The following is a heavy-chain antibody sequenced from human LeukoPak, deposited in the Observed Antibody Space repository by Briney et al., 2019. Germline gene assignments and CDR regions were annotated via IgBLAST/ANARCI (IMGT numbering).Heavy chain of an antibody. D-gene: IGHD6-19*01. CDR3: TRGHSAD. Sequence: ASAKVSCKASGYTFTSYDITRVRQATGQGLEWMGWMNPNSGNTGYAQKFQGRVTMTRNTSISTAYMDLSSLRSEDTAVYYCTRGHSADWGQGTLVTVSS. J-gene: IGHJ1*01. CDR1: GYTFTSYD. V-gene: IGHV1-8*01. CDR2: MNPNSGNT.